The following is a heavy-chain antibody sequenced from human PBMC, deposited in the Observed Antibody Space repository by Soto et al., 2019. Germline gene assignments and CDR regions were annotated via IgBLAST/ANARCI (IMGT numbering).Heavy chain of an antibody. CDR3: AKDSASGAPFDY. D-gene: IGHD2-15*01. V-gene: IGHV4-59*01. J-gene: IGHJ4*02. CDR2: IYYSGST. CDR1: GGSISSYY. Sequence: PSETLSLTCTVSGGSISSYYWSWIRQPPGKGLEWIGYIYYSGSTNYNPSLKSRVTISVDNAKNSLYLQMNSLRAEDTALHYCAKDSASGAPFDYWGQGTLVTVSP.